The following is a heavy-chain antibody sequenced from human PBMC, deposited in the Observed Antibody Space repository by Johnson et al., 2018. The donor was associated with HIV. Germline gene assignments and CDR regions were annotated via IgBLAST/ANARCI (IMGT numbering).Heavy chain of an antibody. J-gene: IGHJ3*02. D-gene: IGHD3-16*01. CDR3: ARDQVWGGEWDNAFDI. CDR1: GFTFGDYA. Sequence: QVQLVESGGGLVQPGRSLRLSCTASGFTFGDYAMSWVRQAPGKGLEWVAVISYDGSNKYNADSVKGRFTISRDNSKNTLYLQMNSLRAEDTAVYYCARDQVWGGEWDNAFDIWGQGTMVTVSS. CDR2: ISYDGSNK. V-gene: IGHV3-30-3*01.